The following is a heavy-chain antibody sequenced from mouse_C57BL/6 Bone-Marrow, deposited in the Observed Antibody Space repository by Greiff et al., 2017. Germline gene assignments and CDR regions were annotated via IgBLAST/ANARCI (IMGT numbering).Heavy chain of an antibody. Sequence: EVQLHQSGAELVRPGASVKLSCTASGFNIKDDYIHWVKQRPEQGLEWIGWIDPEIGDTEYASKFQGKATITSDTASNTAYLQLSSRTSEDTAVYYCSSFDGNYFDFWGQGTPLTVAS. CDR3: SSFDGNYFDF. CDR2: IDPEIGDT. D-gene: IGHD2-3*01. J-gene: IGHJ2*01. CDR1: GFNIKDDY. V-gene: IGHV14-4*01.